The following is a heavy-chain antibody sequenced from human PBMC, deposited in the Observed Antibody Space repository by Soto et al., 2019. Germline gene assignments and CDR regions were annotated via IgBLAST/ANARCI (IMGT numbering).Heavy chain of an antibody. J-gene: IGHJ4*02. D-gene: IGHD3-10*01. V-gene: IGHV1-69*01. CDR2: IIPIFGTP. Sequence: QVQLVQSGAEVKKPGSSVKVSCKASGGIFSTYAISWLRQAPGQGLEWMGGIIPIFGTPNYAQRFQGRVTITVDESTSTAYMKLSRLRSEDTAVYYCARDRDDYCSGNYYNRIDFWGQGTLVTVSS. CDR3: ARDRDDYCSGNYYNRIDF. CDR1: GGIFSTYA.